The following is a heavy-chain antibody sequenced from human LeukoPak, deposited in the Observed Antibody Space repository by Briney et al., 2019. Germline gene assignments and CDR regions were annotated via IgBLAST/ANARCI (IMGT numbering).Heavy chain of an antibody. J-gene: IGHJ4*02. CDR3: AAWETAYYYVPRADY. Sequence: GGSLRLSCAASGFTFSSYAMSWVRQAPGEGLEWVSAISGSGGSTYYADSVKGRFTISRDNSKNTLYLQMSSLRAEDTAVYYCAAWETAYYYVPRADYWGQGTLVTVSS. D-gene: IGHD3-10*02. CDR2: ISGSGGST. V-gene: IGHV3-23*01. CDR1: GFTFSSYA.